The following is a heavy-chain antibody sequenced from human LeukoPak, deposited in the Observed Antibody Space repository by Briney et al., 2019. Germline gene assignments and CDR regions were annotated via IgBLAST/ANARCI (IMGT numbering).Heavy chain of an antibody. CDR1: GYTFTSYA. J-gene: IGHJ5*02. CDR3: ARDRPTMVRGVIITRPKNWFDP. V-gene: IGHV7-4-1*02. D-gene: IGHD3-10*01. Sequence: ASVKVSCKASGYTFTSYAMNWVRQAPGQGLEWMGWINTNTGNPTYAQGFTGRFVFSLDTSVSTAYLQISSLKAEDTAVYYCARDRPTMVRGVIITRPKNWFDPWGQGTLVTVSS. CDR2: INTNTGNP.